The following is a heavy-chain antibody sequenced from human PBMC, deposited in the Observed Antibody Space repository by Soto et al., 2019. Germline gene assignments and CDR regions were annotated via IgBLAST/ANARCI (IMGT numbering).Heavy chain of an antibody. D-gene: IGHD1-26*01. CDR1: GFTFSDYY. Sequence: QVQLVESGGGLVKPGGSLRLSCAASGFTFSDYYMSWIRQAPGKGLEWVAYISSSGSTIYYADSVKGRFTISRDNAKNSLYLQMNSPRAEDTAVYYCARDWGRYSATATTTFDYWGQGTLVTVSS. V-gene: IGHV3-11*01. J-gene: IGHJ4*02. CDR3: ARDWGRYSATATTTFDY. CDR2: ISSSGSTI.